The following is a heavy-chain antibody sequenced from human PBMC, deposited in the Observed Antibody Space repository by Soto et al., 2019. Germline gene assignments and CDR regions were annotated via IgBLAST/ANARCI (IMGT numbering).Heavy chain of an antibody. CDR1: GFPFDSYG. D-gene: IGHD6-19*01. V-gene: IGHV3-33*01. CDR3: ARANSTGWHYFNY. J-gene: IGHJ4*02. CDR2: IGFAGNNN. Sequence: PGGSLRLSCVSSGFPFDSYGIHWVRRAPGKGLEWVATIGFAGNNNYYADSVKGRFTISRDNSKKTLYLHINSLKVDDTAMYYCARANSTGWHYFNYWGRGTLVTVS.